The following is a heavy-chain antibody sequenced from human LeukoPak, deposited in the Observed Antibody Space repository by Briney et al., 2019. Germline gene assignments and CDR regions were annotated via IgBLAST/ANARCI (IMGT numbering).Heavy chain of an antibody. CDR3: ARGDCSGGSCYLSLTTIDY. CDR1: GFTFSSYS. D-gene: IGHD2-15*01. V-gene: IGHV3-48*01. Sequence: GGSLRLSCAASGFTFSSYSMNWVRQAPGKGLEWLSYISSSSSTIYYADSVKGRFTISRDNAKNSLYLQMNSLRAVDTAVYYCARGDCSGGSCYLSLTTIDYWGQGTLVTVSS. CDR2: ISSSSSTI. J-gene: IGHJ4*02.